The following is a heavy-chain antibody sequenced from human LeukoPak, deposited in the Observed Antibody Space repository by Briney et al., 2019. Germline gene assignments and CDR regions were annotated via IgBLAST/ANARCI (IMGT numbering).Heavy chain of an antibody. CDR1: GYSINSGYY. Sequence: SETLSLTCTVSGYSINSGYYWGWIRQPPGKGLEWIGSIHHSGSTYYNPSLKSRVTISVDKSKNQFSLKLSSVTAADTAVYYCARGGDSGWYGVYWGQGTLVTVSS. CDR3: ARGGDSGWYGVY. V-gene: IGHV4-38-2*02. J-gene: IGHJ4*02. D-gene: IGHD6-19*01. CDR2: IHHSGST.